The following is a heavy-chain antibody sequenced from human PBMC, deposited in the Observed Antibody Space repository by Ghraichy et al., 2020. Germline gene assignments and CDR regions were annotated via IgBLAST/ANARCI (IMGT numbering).Heavy chain of an antibody. CDR2: IKQDGSEK. V-gene: IGHV3-7*01. D-gene: IGHD2-15*01. CDR1: GFTFSSYW. CDR3: AREMTKGLYCSGGSCYRTNYGMDV. Sequence: GGSLRLSCAASGFTFSSYWMSWVRQAPGKGLEWVANIKQDGSEKYYVDSVKGRFTISRDNAKNSLYLQMNSLRAEDTAVYYCAREMTKGLYCSGGSCYRTNYGMDVWGQGTTVTVSS. J-gene: IGHJ6*02.